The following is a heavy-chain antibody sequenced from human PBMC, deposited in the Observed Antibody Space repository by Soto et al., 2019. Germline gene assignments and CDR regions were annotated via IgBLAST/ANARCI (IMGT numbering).Heavy chain of an antibody. J-gene: IGHJ4*02. CDR1: GYSFTSLD. CDR2: MQPSSGRT. V-gene: IGHV1-8*01. Sequence: QVQLVQSGAEVREPGASVKVSCKASGYSFTSLDSNWVRQTTGQGLEWMGWMQPSSGRTGYAQKFQGRVTMTRDTSINTAYMELSSLPSDDTAFYYCARGVTAGVDYWGQGTLVTVSS. CDR3: ARGVTAGVDY. D-gene: IGHD1-26*01.